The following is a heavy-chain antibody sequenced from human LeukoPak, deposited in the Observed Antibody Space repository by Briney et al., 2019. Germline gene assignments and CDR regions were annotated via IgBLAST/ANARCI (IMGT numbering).Heavy chain of an antibody. D-gene: IGHD3-22*01. Sequence: QPGGSLRLSCAASGFTFASYGMSWVRQAPGKGLKWDSLITTNGGRTSYADSVEGRFTISRDNPRDTLYMQMNSLRDEDTAVYYCAIMHGYYDGTGYWVQWGQGTLVTVSS. CDR3: AIMHGYYDGTGYWVQ. J-gene: IGHJ1*01. CDR2: ITTNGGRT. V-gene: IGHV3-23*01. CDR1: GFTFASYG.